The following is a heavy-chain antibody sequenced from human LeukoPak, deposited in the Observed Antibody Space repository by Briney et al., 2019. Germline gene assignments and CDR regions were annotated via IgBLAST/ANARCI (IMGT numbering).Heavy chain of an antibody. CDR3: ATGGRSGVAFES. CDR2: IYAGGNK. J-gene: IGHJ4*02. CDR1: GVIDIRNY. D-gene: IGHD2-15*01. V-gene: IGHV3-53*01. Sequence: PGGSVILSCSCSGVIDIRNYMSWARQAPGKGLDWVSLIYAGGNKLYAESLVGRSPIPRDKPNHTLYLLMNSLRAEDTAVYYCATGGRSGVAFESWGQGTLVTVSS.